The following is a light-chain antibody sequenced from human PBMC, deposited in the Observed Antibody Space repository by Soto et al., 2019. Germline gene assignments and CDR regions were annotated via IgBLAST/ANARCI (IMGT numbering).Light chain of an antibody. Sequence: EIVLTQSPGTLSLCPGERATLSCRASQSVSSSYLAWYQQKPGQAPRLLIYGASSRATGIPDRFSGSGSGTDFTLTISRREPEDFSVYYCQQYGSSPRTFGQGTKVDI. V-gene: IGKV3-20*01. CDR3: QQYGSSPRT. CDR1: QSVSSSY. J-gene: IGKJ1*01. CDR2: GAS.